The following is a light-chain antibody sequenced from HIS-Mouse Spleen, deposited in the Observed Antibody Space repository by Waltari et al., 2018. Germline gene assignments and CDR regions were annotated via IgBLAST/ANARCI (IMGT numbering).Light chain of an antibody. Sequence: SYELTQPPSVSVSPGQTARITCSGDALPKHYAYWYQQKPGQAPVLGIYKDSERPSGIPERFSGSSSGTTVTLTISGVQAEDEADYYCQSADSSGTYIWVFGGGTKLTVL. V-gene: IGLV3-25*03. CDR2: KDS. CDR3: QSADSSGTYIWV. CDR1: ALPKHY. J-gene: IGLJ3*02.